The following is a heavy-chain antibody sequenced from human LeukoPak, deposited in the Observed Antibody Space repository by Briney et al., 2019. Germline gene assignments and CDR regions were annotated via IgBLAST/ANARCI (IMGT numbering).Heavy chain of an antibody. V-gene: IGHV4-34*01. CDR2: INHSGST. Sequence: SETLSLTCAVYGGSFSGYYWSWIRQPPGKGLEWIGEINHSGSTNYNPSLKSRVTISVDTSKNQFSLELSSVTAADTAVYYCARGGVGGYYIDYWGQGTLVTVSS. CDR3: ARGGVGGYYIDY. CDR1: GGSFSGYY. J-gene: IGHJ4*02. D-gene: IGHD5-12*01.